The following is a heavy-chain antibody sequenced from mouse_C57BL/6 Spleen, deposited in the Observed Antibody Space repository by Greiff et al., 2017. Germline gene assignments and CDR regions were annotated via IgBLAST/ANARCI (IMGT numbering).Heavy chain of an antibody. V-gene: IGHV1-82*01. CDR1: GYTFSSSW. Sequence: QVQLQQSGPELVKPGASVKLSCKASGYTFSSSWMNWVKQRPGTGLEWIGRIYPGDGDTNYNGKFTGKGTLTADKSYSTAYMQLSSRTAEDSAVYICSREIDYDDGGFSYWGQGTLVTVSA. CDR3: SREIDYDDGGFSY. D-gene: IGHD2-4*01. CDR2: IYPGDGDT. J-gene: IGHJ3*01.